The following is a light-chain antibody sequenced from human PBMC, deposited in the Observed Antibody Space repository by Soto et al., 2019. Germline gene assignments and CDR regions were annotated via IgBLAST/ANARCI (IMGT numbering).Light chain of an antibody. CDR3: NSYTITSTYV. V-gene: IGLV2-14*02. CDR2: EGT. J-gene: IGLJ1*01. Sequence: QSALTQPASVSGSPGQSITISCTGTTSDVGTYNLVSWYQHHPGKAPKLLIYEGTKRPSGVSNRFSGSKSGNTASLTISGLQAEDEADYYCNSYTITSTYVFGTGTKLTVL. CDR1: TSDVGTYNL.